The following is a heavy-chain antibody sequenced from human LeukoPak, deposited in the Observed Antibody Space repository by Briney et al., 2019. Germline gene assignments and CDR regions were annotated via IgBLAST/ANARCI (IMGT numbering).Heavy chain of an antibody. CDR3: AKGGGYGDYVNWFDL. CDR1: GFTFSSYA. Sequence: GRALRLSCAASGFTFSSYAMHWARQAPGKGLEWVAVISYDGSNKYYADSVKGRFTISRDNSKNTLYLQMNSLRAEDTAVYYCAKGGGYGDYVNWFDLWGQGTLVTVSS. V-gene: IGHV3-30-3*01. J-gene: IGHJ5*02. D-gene: IGHD4-17*01. CDR2: ISYDGSNK.